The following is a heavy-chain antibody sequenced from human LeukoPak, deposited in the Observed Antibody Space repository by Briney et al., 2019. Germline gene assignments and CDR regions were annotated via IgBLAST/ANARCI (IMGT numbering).Heavy chain of an antibody. CDR3: AKALVVVPAATYYFDY. V-gene: IGHV3-23*01. CDR1: GFTFSSYA. Sequence: GGSLRLSCAASGFTFSSYAMSWVRQAPGKGLEWVSAISGSGGSTYYADSVKGRFTISRDNSKNALYLQMNSLRAEDTAVYYCAKALVVVPAATYYFDYWGQGTLVTVSS. CDR2: ISGSGGST. J-gene: IGHJ4*02. D-gene: IGHD2-2*01.